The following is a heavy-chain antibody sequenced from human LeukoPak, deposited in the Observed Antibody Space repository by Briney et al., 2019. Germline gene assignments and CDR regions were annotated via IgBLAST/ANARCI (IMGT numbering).Heavy chain of an antibody. J-gene: IGHJ4*02. CDR3: ARGYDYGDYVGDFDY. D-gene: IGHD4-17*01. CDR2: ITTYNGNT. V-gene: IGHV1-18*01. CDR1: GYTFTSYP. Sequence: GSVKVSCKTSGYTFTSYPLTWVRQAPGQGLEWMGWITTYNGNTNCAQKLQGRVTITTDTSTSIAYMDLRGLRSDDTAVYFCARGYDYGDYVGDFDYWGEGTLVTVST.